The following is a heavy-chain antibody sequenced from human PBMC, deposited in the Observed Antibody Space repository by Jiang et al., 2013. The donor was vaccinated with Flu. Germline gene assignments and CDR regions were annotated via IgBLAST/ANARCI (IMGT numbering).Heavy chain of an antibody. CDR3: ARLTDGSGNSNWFDP. CDR1: GYSFTSYW. CDR2: LIPSDFYT. Sequence: GAEVKKPGESLRISCKASGYSFTSYWITVGAPVCPGKAWSGWGRLIPSDFYTKYSPSFQGHVTISADKSITTAYLQWSSLKASDTAMYYCARLTDGSGNSNWFDPWGQGTLGHRLL. V-gene: IGHV5-10-1*01. D-gene: IGHD3-10*01. J-gene: IGHJ5*02.